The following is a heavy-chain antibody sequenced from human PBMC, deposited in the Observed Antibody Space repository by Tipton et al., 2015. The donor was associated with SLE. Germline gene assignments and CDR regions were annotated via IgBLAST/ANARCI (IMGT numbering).Heavy chain of an antibody. V-gene: IGHV4-59*01. CDR3: ANDYGGSRGYDNCFDP. J-gene: IGHJ5*02. Sequence: TLSLTCTVSGGSINTYFWSWVRQPPGKGLEWIGHIYYSGSTDYNPSLKSRVTISVDRSKSQFSLDLSSVTAADTAVYYCANDYGGSRGYDNCFDPWGQGILVTVSS. CDR2: IYYSGST. CDR1: GGSINTYF. D-gene: IGHD5-12*01.